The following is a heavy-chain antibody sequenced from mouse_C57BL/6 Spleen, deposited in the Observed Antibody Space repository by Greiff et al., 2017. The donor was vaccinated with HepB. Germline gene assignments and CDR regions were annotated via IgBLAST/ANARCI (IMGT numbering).Heavy chain of an antibody. CDR3: ARSLTGRYAMDY. CDR1: GYAFSSSW. V-gene: IGHV1-82*01. J-gene: IGHJ4*01. CDR2: IYPGDGDT. D-gene: IGHD4-1*01. Sequence: VQLQQSGPELVKPGASVKISCKASGYAFSSSWMNWVKQRPGKGLEWIGRIYPGDGDTNYNGKFKGKATLTADKSSSTAYMQLSSLTSEDSAVYFCARSLTGRYAMDYWGQGTSVTVSS.